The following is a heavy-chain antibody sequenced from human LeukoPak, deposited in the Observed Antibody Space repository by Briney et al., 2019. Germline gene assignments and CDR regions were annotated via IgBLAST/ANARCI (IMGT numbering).Heavy chain of an antibody. D-gene: IGHD6-13*01. J-gene: IGHJ3*02. V-gene: IGHV3-23*01. CDR2: ISGSGGST. CDR3: AKSDIAAAGTGASDI. CDR1: RFTFSSYA. Sequence: GGSLRLSCAASRFTFSSYAMSWVRQAPGKGLEWVSGISGSGGSTDYADSVKGRFTISRDNSKNTLYLQMHSLRAEDTAVYYCAKSDIAAAGTGASDIWGQGTMSPSLQ.